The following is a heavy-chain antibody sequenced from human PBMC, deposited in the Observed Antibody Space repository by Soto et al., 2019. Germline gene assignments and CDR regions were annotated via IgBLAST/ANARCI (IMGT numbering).Heavy chain of an antibody. J-gene: IGHJ4*02. CDR1: GFTFSSYA. D-gene: IGHD3-22*01. Sequence: EVQLLESGGGLVQPGGSLRLSCAASGFTFSSYAMSWVRQAPGKGLEWVSAISGSGGSTYYADSVKGRFTISRDNSKNTLYLQMNSLRAEDTAVYYCASYYDYMSIFFDYWGQGTLVTVSS. CDR3: ASYYDYMSIFFDY. V-gene: IGHV3-23*01. CDR2: ISGSGGST.